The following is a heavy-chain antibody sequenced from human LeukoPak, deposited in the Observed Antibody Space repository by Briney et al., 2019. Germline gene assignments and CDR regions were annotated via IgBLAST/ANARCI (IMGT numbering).Heavy chain of an antibody. CDR1: GGSISSYY. D-gene: IGHD3-22*01. J-gene: IGHJ4*02. CDR2: IYTSGTT. CDR3: ARGRAYYDSSGYFNY. V-gene: IGHV4-4*07. Sequence: PSETLSLTCTVSGGSISSYYWNWIRQPAGKALEWIGRIYTSGTTSYNPSLKSRVTMSVDTSKNQFSLKLSSVTAADTAVYYCARGRAYYDSSGYFNYWCQGTLVTVSS.